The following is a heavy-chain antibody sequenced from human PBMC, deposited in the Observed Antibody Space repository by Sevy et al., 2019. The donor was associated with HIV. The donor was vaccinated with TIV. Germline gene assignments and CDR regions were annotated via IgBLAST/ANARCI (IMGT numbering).Heavy chain of an antibody. V-gene: IGHV3-30*02. CDR1: GSIFSLYG. CDR2: IRFDGSDK. D-gene: IGHD6-13*01. CDR3: AKDLESYSSSWPYCFDY. Sequence: GGSLRLSCGASGSIFSLYGMHWVRQAPGKGLEWVAFIRFDGSDKYYADSVKGRFTISRDNSKNTLYLQMNSLRPEETALYYCAKDLESYSSSWPYCFDYWGQGTLVTVSS. J-gene: IGHJ4*02.